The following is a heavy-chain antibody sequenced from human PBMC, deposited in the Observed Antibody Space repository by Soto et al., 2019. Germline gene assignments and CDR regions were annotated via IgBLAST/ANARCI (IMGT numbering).Heavy chain of an antibody. Sequence: ASLKVPCKSSGYTFTSYGISWVRQAPGQGLELMGWMNPNSGNTGYAQKFQGRVTMTRNTSISTAYMELSSLRSEDTAVYYCAREFMVRGVTDYYYYGMDVWGQGTTVTVSS. D-gene: IGHD3-10*01. CDR1: GYTFTSYG. J-gene: IGHJ6*02. CDR2: MNPNSGNT. V-gene: IGHV1-8*02. CDR3: AREFMVRGVTDYYYYGMDV.